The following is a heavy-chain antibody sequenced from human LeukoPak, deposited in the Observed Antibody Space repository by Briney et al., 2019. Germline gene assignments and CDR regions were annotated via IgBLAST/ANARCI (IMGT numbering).Heavy chain of an antibody. CDR2: INHSGST. J-gene: IGHJ6*02. CDR3: ARGGAAAGYYYYYYGMDV. CDR1: GGSFSGYD. D-gene: IGHD6-13*01. Sequence: SETLSLTCAVYGGSFSGYDWSWIRQPPGKGLEWVGEINHSGSTNYNPSLKSRVTISVDPSKNQFSLKLSSVTAADTAVYYCARGGAAAGYYYYYYGMDVWGQGTTVTVSS. V-gene: IGHV4-34*01.